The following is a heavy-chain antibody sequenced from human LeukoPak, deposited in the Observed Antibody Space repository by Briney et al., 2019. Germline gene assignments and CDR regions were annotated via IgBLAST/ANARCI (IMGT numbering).Heavy chain of an antibody. J-gene: IGHJ4*02. D-gene: IGHD3-22*01. CDR3: ARKDSSPRTFDY. V-gene: IGHV3-7*01. CDR1: GFGFSSYW. CDR2: IKEDGSEK. Sequence: GGSLRLSCAASGFGFSSYWMSWVRQAPGKGLEWVANIKEDGSEKNYVDSVKGRFTISRDNAKSSLYLQMNSLRAEDTAVYYCARKDSSPRTFDYWGQGTLVTVSS.